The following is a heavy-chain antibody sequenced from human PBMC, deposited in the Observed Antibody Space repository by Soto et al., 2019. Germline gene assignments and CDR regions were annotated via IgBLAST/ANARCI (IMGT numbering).Heavy chain of an antibody. Sequence: QEQPQESGPGLVKPSETLSLTCTVSGAPITTTKWWAWVRLPPGKALEWIGELSREGNRNSNPSLEGRFIMSLDQSKNHFSLKRTSVTAADTAIYYCATQTISHTWGVWGRGTSVTVSS. CDR1: GAPITTTKW. V-gene: IGHV4-4*02. D-gene: IGHD3-16*01. J-gene: IGHJ6*02. CDR2: LSREGNR. CDR3: ATQTISHTWGV.